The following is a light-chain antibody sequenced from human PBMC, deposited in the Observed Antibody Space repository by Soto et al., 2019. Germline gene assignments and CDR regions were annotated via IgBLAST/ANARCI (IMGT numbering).Light chain of an antibody. CDR1: QGISSC. CDR2: GAS. J-gene: IGKJ3*01. CDR3: QQLNSFPIP. V-gene: IGKV1-9*01. Sequence: IQLTQSPSSLSASVGDRVTITCRASQGISSCLAWYQQKPGKAPKLLIYGASTLQSGVPSRFSGSGSGTDFTLTIGSLQPEDFAAYYCQQLNSFPIPFGPGTKVDIK.